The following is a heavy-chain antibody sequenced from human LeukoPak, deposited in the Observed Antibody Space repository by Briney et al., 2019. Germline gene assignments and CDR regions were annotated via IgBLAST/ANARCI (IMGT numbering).Heavy chain of an antibody. CDR1: GFTFSSYA. Sequence: PGGSLRLSCAASGFTFSSYAMSWVRQAPGKGLEWVSAISGSGGSTHYADSVKGRFTISRDNSKNTLYLQMNSLRAEDTAVYYCAKDPSGRSSGWYFDYWGQGTLVTVSS. V-gene: IGHV3-23*01. J-gene: IGHJ4*02. CDR3: AKDPSGRSSGWYFDY. D-gene: IGHD6-19*01. CDR2: ISGSGGST.